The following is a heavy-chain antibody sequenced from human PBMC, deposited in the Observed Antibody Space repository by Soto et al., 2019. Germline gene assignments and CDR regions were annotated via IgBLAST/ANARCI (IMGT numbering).Heavy chain of an antibody. D-gene: IGHD3-22*01. CDR2: IIPIFGTP. CDR3: AADLGAYYYDSSGALGFDP. Sequence: GASVKVSCKASGGTLTTYAISWVRQAPGQGLAWMGGIIPIFGTPDYAESHQGRLTITRDMSTSTAYMELSSLRSEDTAVYYCAADLGAYYYDSSGALGFDPWGQGTLVTVSS. CDR1: GGTLTTYA. V-gene: IGHV1-69*05. J-gene: IGHJ5*02.